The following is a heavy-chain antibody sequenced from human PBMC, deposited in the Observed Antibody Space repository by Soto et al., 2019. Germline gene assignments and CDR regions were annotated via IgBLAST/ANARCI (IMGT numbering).Heavy chain of an antibody. Sequence: QVQLVQSGAEVKKPGASVKVSCRASGYTFTSYHITWVRQDPGQGLEWMGWISAYNGNTNYAQKLQGRVTMTTDTSTSTAYMEFRSLSSDDTAVYYCASDSPPPREWGQGTLVTVSS. J-gene: IGHJ4*02. CDR2: ISAYNGNT. V-gene: IGHV1-18*01. CDR3: ASDSPPPRE. CDR1: GYTFTSYH.